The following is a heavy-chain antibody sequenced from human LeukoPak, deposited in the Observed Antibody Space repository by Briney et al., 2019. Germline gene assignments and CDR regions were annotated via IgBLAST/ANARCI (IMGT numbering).Heavy chain of an antibody. CDR2: IYHSGST. V-gene: IGHV4-38-2*02. J-gene: IGHJ3*02. CDR1: GYSISSGYY. Sequence: SETLSLTCTVSGYSISSGYYWGWIRQPPGKGLEWIGSIYHSGSTNYNPSLKSRVTISVDKSKNQFSLKLSSVTAADTAVYYCAKRPPPGIAFDIWGQGTMVTVSS. CDR3: AKRPPPGIAFDI.